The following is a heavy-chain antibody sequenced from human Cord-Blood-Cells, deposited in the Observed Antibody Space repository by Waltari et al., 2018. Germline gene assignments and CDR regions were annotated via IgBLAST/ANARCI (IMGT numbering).Heavy chain of an antibody. CDR3: ARDTSQDVAAAGTEYFQH. Sequence: VESGGGVVQPGRSLRLSCAASGFTFSSYGMHWVRQAPGKGLEWVAVTWYDGSNKYYADSVKGRFTISRDNSKTTLYLQRNSLRAEDTAVYYCARDTSQDVAAAGTEYFQHWGQGTLVTVSS. J-gene: IGHJ1*01. V-gene: IGHV3-33*01. D-gene: IGHD6-13*01. CDR2: TWYDGSNK. CDR1: GFTFSSYG.